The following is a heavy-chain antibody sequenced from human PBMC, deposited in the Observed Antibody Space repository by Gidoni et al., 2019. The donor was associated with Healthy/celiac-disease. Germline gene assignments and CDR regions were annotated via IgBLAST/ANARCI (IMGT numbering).Heavy chain of an antibody. CDR2: IRGGGGSP. CDR3: AKPMFQGVIGPEFDY. V-gene: IGHV3-23*01. J-gene: IGHJ4*02. Sequence: EVQLLEPGGGLVQPGGPLRLSCAASGLPFSSYAMSWVRQAPGTGLEWVSAIRGGGGSPYYANSVKGRYSISRKNSKNTLYLQMNSLRAEDTAVYYCAKPMFQGVIGPEFDYWGQGTLVTVSS. D-gene: IGHD3-10*01. CDR1: GLPFSSYA.